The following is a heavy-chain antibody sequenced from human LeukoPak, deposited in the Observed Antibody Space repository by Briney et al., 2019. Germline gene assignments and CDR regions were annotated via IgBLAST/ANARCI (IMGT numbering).Heavy chain of an antibody. V-gene: IGHV4-59*01. CDR3: ARGGISWYFGLANWFDP. CDR1: GGSISSYY. J-gene: IGHJ5*02. Sequence: SETLSLTCTVSGGSISSYYWSWIRQPPGKGLEWIGYIYYSGSTNYNPSLKSRVTISVDTSKNQFSLKLSSVTAADTAVYYCARGGISWYFGLANWFDPWGQGTLVTVSS. CDR2: IYYSGST. D-gene: IGHD6-13*01.